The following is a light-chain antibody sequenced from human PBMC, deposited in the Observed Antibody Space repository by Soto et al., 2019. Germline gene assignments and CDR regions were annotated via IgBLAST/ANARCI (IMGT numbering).Light chain of an antibody. CDR1: QSVSSS. V-gene: IGKV3-15*01. J-gene: IGKJ1*01. Sequence: EIGLTQSPSTLSVSPGETATLSCRASQSVSSSVAWYQQKPGRAPRLLISGASTRATGIPARFSGSGSGTEFTLTISSLQPEDFAVYYCQQYAVWPPQTFGQGAKVDIK. CDR3: QQYAVWPPQT. CDR2: GAS.